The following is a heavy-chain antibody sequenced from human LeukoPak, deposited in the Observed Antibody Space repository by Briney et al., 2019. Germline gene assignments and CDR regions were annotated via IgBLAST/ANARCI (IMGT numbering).Heavy chain of an antibody. CDR1: GYTFTMYY. CDR3: AKDVTGGIAAAGYYFDY. CDR2: INPSDGTT. J-gene: IGHJ4*02. Sequence: ASVKVSCKASGYTFTMYYIHWVRQAPGQGLEWMGMINPSDGTTTYAQRFRGRVTMTRDMSTTTVYMDQRSLRSEDTAVYYCAKDVTGGIAAAGYYFDYWGQGTLVTVSS. D-gene: IGHD6-13*01. V-gene: IGHV1-46*01.